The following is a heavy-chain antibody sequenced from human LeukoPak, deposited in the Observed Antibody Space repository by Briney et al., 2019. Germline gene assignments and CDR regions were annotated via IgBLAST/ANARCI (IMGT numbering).Heavy chain of an antibody. CDR2: ISSSSSYI. V-gene: IGHV3-21*01. J-gene: IGHJ4*02. D-gene: IGHD5-18*01. CDR1: GFIVSSYS. CDR3: AKDRASWIQLWSLHHFDY. Sequence: TGGSLRLSCAASGFIVSSYSMNWVRQTPGKGLEWVSSISSSSSYIYYADSVKGRFTISRDNSKNTLYLQMNSLRAEDTAVYYCAKDRASWIQLWSLHHFDYWGQGTLVTVSS.